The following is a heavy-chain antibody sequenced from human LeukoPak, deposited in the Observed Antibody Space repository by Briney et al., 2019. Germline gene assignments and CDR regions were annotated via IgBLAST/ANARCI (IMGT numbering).Heavy chain of an antibody. CDR3: ARHQDIVATVVFDY. Sequence: PSETLSLTCTVSGGSISSYYRSWIRQPPGKGLEWIGYIYYSGSTNYNPSLKSRVTISVDTSKNQFSLKLSSVTAADTAGYYCARHQDIVATVVFDYWGQGTLVTVPS. CDR1: GGSISSYY. J-gene: IGHJ4*02. V-gene: IGHV4-59*08. CDR2: IYYSGST. D-gene: IGHD5-12*01.